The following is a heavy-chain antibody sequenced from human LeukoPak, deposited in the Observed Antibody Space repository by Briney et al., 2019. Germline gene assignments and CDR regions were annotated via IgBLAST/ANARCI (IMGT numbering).Heavy chain of an antibody. Sequence: ASVKVSCKASGYTFTGYYIHWVRQAPGQGLEWMGWINPNSGGTNYAQKFQGRVTMTRDTSISTAYMELSRLRSDDTAVCYCASGMGYCSGGSCRNYYYYYGMDVWGQGTTVTVSS. J-gene: IGHJ6*02. CDR3: ASGMGYCSGGSCRNYYYYYGMDV. D-gene: IGHD2-15*01. CDR1: GYTFTGYY. CDR2: INPNSGGT. V-gene: IGHV1-2*02.